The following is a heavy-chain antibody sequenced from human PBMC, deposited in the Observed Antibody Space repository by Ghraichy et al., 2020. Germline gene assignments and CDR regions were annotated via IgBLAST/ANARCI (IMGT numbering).Heavy chain of an antibody. D-gene: IGHD4-23*01. Sequence: SETLSLTCAVYGGSFSGYYWSWIRQPPGKGLEWIGEINHSGSTNYNPSLKSRVTISVDTSKNQFSLKLSSVTAADTAVYYCARGPYYFYYGGYFDYWGQGTLVTVSS. J-gene: IGHJ4*02. CDR2: INHSGST. CDR1: GGSFSGYY. V-gene: IGHV4-34*01. CDR3: ARGPYYFYYGGYFDY.